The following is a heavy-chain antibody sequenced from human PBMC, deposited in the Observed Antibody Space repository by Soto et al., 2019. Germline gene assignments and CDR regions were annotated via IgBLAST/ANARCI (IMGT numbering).Heavy chain of an antibody. J-gene: IGHJ3*02. Sequence: EVQLLESGGGLVQPGGSLRLSCAASGFTFSSYAMSWVRQAPGKGLEWVSAISGSGGSTYYADSVKGRFTISRDNSKNTLYLQMNSLRAEDTAVYYCAKVGALGIVVVVAATRDAFDIWGQGTMVTVSS. CDR2: ISGSGGST. CDR3: AKVGALGIVVVVAATRDAFDI. D-gene: IGHD2-15*01. V-gene: IGHV3-23*01. CDR1: GFTFSSYA.